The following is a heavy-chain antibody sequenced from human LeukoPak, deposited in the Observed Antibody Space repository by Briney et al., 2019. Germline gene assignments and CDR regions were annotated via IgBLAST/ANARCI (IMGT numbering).Heavy chain of an antibody. V-gene: IGHV3-74*01. D-gene: IGHD2-2*01. CDR2: INADGSTT. J-gene: IGHJ4*02. CDR1: GFSFRSSW. Sequence: GGSLRLSCAASGFSFRSSWMHWVRQAPGQGLVWVPRINADGSTTNYADSVKGRFTISRDNAKNTLYLQMNSLRAEDTAVYYCLVTTAPRGGQGTLVTVSS. CDR3: LVTTAPR.